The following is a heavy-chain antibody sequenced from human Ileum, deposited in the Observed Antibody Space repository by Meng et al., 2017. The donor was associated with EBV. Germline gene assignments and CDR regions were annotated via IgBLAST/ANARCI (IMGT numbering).Heavy chain of an antibody. D-gene: IGHD6-13*01. V-gene: IGHV3-11*01. CDR3: VYSSSFH. CDR2: ISSTGSTT. CDR1: GFTFSNYY. Sequence: QVQLLGAGVGLVKPGGSLRLSCAASGFTFSNYYMNWIRQAPGKGLEWVSFISSTGSTTYYADSVKGRFTVSRDNAKNSLFLQMHSLRAEDTAVYYCVYSSSFHWGQGTLVTVSS. J-gene: IGHJ4*02.